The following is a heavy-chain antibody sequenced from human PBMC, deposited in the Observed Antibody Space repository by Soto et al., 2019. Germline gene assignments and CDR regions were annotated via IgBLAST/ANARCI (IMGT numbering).Heavy chain of an antibody. D-gene: IGHD4-17*01. CDR3: ARDRERDYATGY. CDR1: GYTFTSNG. V-gene: IGHV1-18*04. CDR2: ISTYNGDT. J-gene: IGHJ4*02. Sequence: ASVKVSCKTSGYTFTSNGVSWVRQAPGQGLEWMGWISTYNGDTNYAQKFQDRVTMTTDTSTSTAYMELRSLRSDDTAVYYCARDRERDYATGYWGQGTLVSVSS.